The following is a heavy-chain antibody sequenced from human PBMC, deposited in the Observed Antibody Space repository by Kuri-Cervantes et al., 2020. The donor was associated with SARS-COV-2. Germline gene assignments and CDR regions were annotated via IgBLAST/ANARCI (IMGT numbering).Heavy chain of an antibody. CDR2: ICPYDSTT. J-gene: IGHJ6*02. Sequence: GGSLKISCKASGYSFTTYCIAWVRQKPGKGLEWMGTICPYDSTTTYGPSFRGRVTISADNSISTAYLQWNSLEASDTAIYYCARPANVGTRGYYFGLTVWGQGTPVTVSS. CDR3: ARPANVGTRGYYFGLTV. CDR1: GYSFTTYC. V-gene: IGHV5-51*01. D-gene: IGHD1-7*01.